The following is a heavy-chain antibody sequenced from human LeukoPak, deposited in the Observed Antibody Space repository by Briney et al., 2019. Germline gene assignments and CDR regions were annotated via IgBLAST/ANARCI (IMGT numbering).Heavy chain of an antibody. Sequence: GGSLRLSCAASGFTFSDYYMSWIRQAPGKGLEWVSYISSSGNTKYYADSVKGRFTISRDNAKNSLYLQMNGLRAEDTAVYYCARDHCNGGSCYSGYFYDMDVWGQGTTVTVSS. CDR3: ARDHCNGGSCYSGYFYDMDV. V-gene: IGHV3-11*01. D-gene: IGHD2-15*01. CDR1: GFTFSDYY. J-gene: IGHJ6*02. CDR2: ISSSGNTK.